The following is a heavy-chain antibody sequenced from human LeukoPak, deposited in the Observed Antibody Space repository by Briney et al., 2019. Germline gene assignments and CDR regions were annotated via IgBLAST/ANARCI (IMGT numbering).Heavy chain of an antibody. Sequence: SVKVSCKASGGTFSSYTISWVQQAPGQGLEWMGRIIPILGIANYAQKFQGRVTITADKSTSTAYMELSSLRSEDTAVYYCARPYSGYELDAFDIWGQGTMVTVSS. CDR3: ARPYSGYELDAFDI. CDR2: IIPILGIA. D-gene: IGHD5-12*01. V-gene: IGHV1-69*02. J-gene: IGHJ3*02. CDR1: GGTFSSYT.